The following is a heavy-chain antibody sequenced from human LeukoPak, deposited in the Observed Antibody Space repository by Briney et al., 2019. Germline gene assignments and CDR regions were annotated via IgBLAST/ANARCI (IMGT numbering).Heavy chain of an antibody. V-gene: IGHV1-69*05. CDR2: IIPIFGTA. CDR3: AREGIVAQNYFDY. CDR1: GGTFSSYA. D-gene: IGHD1-26*01. J-gene: IGHJ4*02. Sequence: SVKVSCKASGGTFSSYAISWVRQAPGQGLEWMGRIIPIFGTANYAQKFQGRATITTDESTSTAYMELSSLRSEDTAVYYCAREGIVAQNYFDYWGQGTLVTVSS.